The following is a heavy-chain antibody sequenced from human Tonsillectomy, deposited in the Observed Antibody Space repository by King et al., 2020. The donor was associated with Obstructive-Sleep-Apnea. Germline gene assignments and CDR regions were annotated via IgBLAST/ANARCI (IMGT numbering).Heavy chain of an antibody. Sequence: VQLVESGGGVVQPGGSLRLSCAASGFTLSNYGMHWVRQAPGKGLEWVAFIRFDGSNEYYADSVKGRFTISRDNSKNTLYLQMNSLRAEDTAVYYCAKEEYSSGWYEDYWGQGTLVTVSS. CDR2: IRFDGSNE. J-gene: IGHJ4*02. CDR1: GFTLSNYG. V-gene: IGHV3-30*02. D-gene: IGHD6-19*01. CDR3: AKEEYSSGWYEDY.